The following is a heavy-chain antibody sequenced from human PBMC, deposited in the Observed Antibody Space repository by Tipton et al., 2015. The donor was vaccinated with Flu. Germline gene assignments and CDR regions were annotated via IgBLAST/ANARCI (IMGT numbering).Heavy chain of an antibody. CDR3: ARVGRELLNAFDI. V-gene: IGHV4-34*01. Sequence: TLSLTCAVYGGSFSGYYWSWIRQPPGKGLGWIGEINHSGSTNYNPSLKSRVTISVDTSKNQFSLKLSSVTAADTAVYYCARVGRELLNAFDIWGQGTMVTVSS. CDR2: INHSGST. J-gene: IGHJ3*02. CDR1: GGSFSGYY. D-gene: IGHD1-26*01.